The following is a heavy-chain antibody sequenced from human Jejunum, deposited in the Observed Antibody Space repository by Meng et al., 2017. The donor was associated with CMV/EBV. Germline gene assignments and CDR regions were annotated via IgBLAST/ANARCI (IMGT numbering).Heavy chain of an antibody. J-gene: IGHJ4*02. CDR2: IYSDGST. CDR1: GFTVSSYY. CDR3: GRESGANSGIDY. D-gene: IGHD4/OR15-4a*01. Sequence: EVQLVESGXGLVQPGGALRRSCAASGFTVSSYYMTWVRQAPGKGLEWVSVIYSDGSTYYADSVKGRFTISRDNSRNTLYLQMNSLRAEDTAVYYCGRESGANSGIDYWGQGTLVTVSS. V-gene: IGHV3-66*01.